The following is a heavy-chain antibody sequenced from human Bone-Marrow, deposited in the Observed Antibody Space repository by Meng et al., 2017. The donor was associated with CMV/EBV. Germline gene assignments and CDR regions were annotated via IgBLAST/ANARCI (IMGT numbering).Heavy chain of an antibody. CDR2: ISYDGSNK. Sequence: GGSLRLSCAASGFTFSSYVMHWVRQAPGKGLEWVAVISYDGSNKYYADSVKGRFTISRDNSENTVYLQMNSLRPEDTALYHCARDDCICDICYSHWGQGTLVTVSS. J-gene: IGHJ4*02. V-gene: IGHV3-30*03. D-gene: IGHD2-15*01. CDR3: ARDDCICDICYSH. CDR1: GFTFSSYV.